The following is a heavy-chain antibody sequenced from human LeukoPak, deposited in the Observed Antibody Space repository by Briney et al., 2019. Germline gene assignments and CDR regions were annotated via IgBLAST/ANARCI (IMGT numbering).Heavy chain of an antibody. V-gene: IGHV1-18*01. Sequence: ASVKVSCKASGYTFTSYGISWVRQAPGQGLEWMGWISAYNGNTNYAQKLQGRVTMTTDTSTSTAYMELRSLRSDDTAVYYCARDQYYDFWSGYSWFDPWGQGTLVTVSS. CDR1: GYTFTSYG. D-gene: IGHD3-3*01. J-gene: IGHJ5*02. CDR2: ISAYNGNT. CDR3: ARDQYYDFWSGYSWFDP.